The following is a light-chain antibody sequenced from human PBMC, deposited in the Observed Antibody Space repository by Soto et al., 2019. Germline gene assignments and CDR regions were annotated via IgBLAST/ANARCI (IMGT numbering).Light chain of an antibody. V-gene: IGLV2-14*01. Sequence: QSVLTQPASVSGSPGQSITISCTGTSSDIGGYNFVSWYQQHPGKAPKLLIHEVNNRPSGVSIRFSASKSGNTASLTISGLQDEDEADYYCSSDTTSSTLIFGGGTKLTVL. CDR3: SSDTTSSTLI. CDR2: EVN. J-gene: IGLJ2*01. CDR1: SSDIGGYNF.